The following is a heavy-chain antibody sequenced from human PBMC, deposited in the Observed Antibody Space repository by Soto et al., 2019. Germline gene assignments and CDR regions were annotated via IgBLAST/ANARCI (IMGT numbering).Heavy chain of an antibody. Sequence: GGSLRLSCAASGFTFSDYAMSWVRQAPGKGLEWVSAITGSGGDTYHADSVKGRFTTSRDNSKNTLFLQMNRLSADDTALYYCAKGSASGSPYYFDFWGQGALVTVSS. J-gene: IGHJ4*02. D-gene: IGHD6-25*01. CDR1: GFTFSDYA. CDR2: ITGSGGDT. CDR3: AKGSASGSPYYFDF. V-gene: IGHV3-23*01.